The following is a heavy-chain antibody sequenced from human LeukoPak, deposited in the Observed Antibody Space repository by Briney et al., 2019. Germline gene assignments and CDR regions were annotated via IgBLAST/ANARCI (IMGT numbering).Heavy chain of an antibody. CDR3: AASVIHSSAWRELPYYYYYYMDV. V-gene: IGHV1-58*02. CDR2: IVVGSGNT. CDR1: GYTFTGYY. J-gene: IGHJ6*03. D-gene: IGHD6-19*01. Sequence: GASVKVSCKASGYTFTGYYMHWVRQAPGQGLEWIGWIVVGSGNTNYAQKFQERVTITRDMSTSTAYMELSSLRSEDTAVYYCAASVIHSSAWRELPYYYYYYMDVWGKGTTVTVSS.